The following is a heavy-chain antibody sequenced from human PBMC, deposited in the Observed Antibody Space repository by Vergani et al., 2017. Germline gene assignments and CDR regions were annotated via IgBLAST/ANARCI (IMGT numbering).Heavy chain of an antibody. J-gene: IGHJ6*02. V-gene: IGHV3-23*01. CDR2: ISRTGGST. CDR3: ARYRYYLGSGSYPYFYYYGLDV. CDR1: GFNFSRYA. Sequence: EVQLLESGGGLVQAGGSLRLSCAASGFNFSRYAMVWVRQAPGKGLQWVSEISRTGGSTYEADSVKGRFSVSRDNSKNMLFLQMHGLRAEDSAVYYCARYRYYLGSGSYPYFYYYGLDVWGQGTAVTVSS. D-gene: IGHD3-10*01.